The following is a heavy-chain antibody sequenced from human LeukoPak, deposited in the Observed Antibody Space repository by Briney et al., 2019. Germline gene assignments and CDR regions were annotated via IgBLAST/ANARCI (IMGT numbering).Heavy chain of an antibody. CDR3: TRVGYIDEGIDY. Sequence: GGSLRLSCAASGFPFSSYWMTWVRQAPGKGLEWVANIKQDGSKKSYVDSVKGRFTITRDNAKNSLYLQMNSLRAEDTAIYYCTRVGYIDEGIDYWGQGTLVTVSS. D-gene: IGHD5-24*01. CDR1: GFPFSSYW. J-gene: IGHJ4*02. V-gene: IGHV3-7*04. CDR2: IKQDGSKK.